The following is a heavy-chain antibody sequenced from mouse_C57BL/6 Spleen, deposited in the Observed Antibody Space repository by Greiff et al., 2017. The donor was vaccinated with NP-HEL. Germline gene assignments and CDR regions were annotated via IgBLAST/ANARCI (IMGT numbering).Heavy chain of an antibody. J-gene: IGHJ2*01. V-gene: IGHV1-80*01. CDR3: ARITTVVAPFDY. D-gene: IGHD1-1*01. Sequence: QVQLQQSGAELVKPGASVKISCKASGYAFSSYWMNWVKQRPGKGLEWIGQIYPGDGDTNYNGKFKGKATLTADKSSSTVYMQLSSLTSEDSAVYFCARITTVVAPFDYWGQGTTLTVSS. CDR2: IYPGDGDT. CDR1: GYAFSSYW.